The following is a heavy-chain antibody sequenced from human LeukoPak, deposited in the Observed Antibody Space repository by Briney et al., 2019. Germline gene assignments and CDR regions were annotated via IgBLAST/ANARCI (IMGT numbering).Heavy chain of an antibody. CDR2: IWYDGSNK. J-gene: IGHJ3*02. CDR1: GFTFSSYG. V-gene: IGHV3-33*01. CDR3: ARDTYYDILTGYYTLDAFDI. D-gene: IGHD3-9*01. Sequence: PGRSLRLSCAASGFTFSSYGMHWVCQAPGKGLEWVAVIWYDGSNKYYADSVKGRFTISRDNSKNTLYLQMNSLRAEDTAVYYCARDTYYDILTGYYTLDAFDIWGQGTMVTVSS.